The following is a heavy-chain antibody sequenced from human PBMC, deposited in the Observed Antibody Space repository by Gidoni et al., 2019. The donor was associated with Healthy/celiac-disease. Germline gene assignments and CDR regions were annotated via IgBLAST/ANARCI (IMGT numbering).Heavy chain of an antibody. J-gene: IGHJ4*02. V-gene: IGHV3-15*01. CDR3: SGLVTIFLFDKDY. CDR1: GFTFSNAW. D-gene: IGHD3-9*01. CDR2: IKSKTDGGTT. Sequence: EVQLVESGGGLVKPGGSLRLSCAASGFTFSNAWMSWVRQAPGKGLEWVGRIKSKTDGGTTDYAAPVKGRFTILRDDSKNTLYLQMNSLKTEDTAVYYCSGLVTIFLFDKDYWGQGTLVTVSS.